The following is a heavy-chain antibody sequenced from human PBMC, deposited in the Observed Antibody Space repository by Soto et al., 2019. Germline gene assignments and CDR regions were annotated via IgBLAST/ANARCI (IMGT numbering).Heavy chain of an antibody. CDR3: AREDYYDSSGYQYGMDV. Sequence: GGSLRLSCAASGFTFSSYSMNWVRQAPGKGLEWVSYISSSSTIYYADSVKGRFTISRDNAKNSLYLQMNSLRDEDTAVYYCAREDYYDSSGYQYGMDVWGQGTTVTVSS. V-gene: IGHV3-48*02. D-gene: IGHD3-22*01. CDR1: GFTFSSYS. J-gene: IGHJ6*02. CDR2: ISSSSTI.